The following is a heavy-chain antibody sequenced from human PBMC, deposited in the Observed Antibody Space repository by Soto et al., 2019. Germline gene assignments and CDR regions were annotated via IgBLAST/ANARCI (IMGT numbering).Heavy chain of an antibody. CDR2: ISGGGDTT. Sequence: EVQLLESGGGLVQPGGSLRLSCAASGFTFNNYAMTWVRQAPGKGLEWVSAISGGGDTTSYADSVKGRFTVSRDGSKNTLYLQMSSLRAEDTALYYCAKVRGGSASLTPRVDFWGQGTLVTVAS. V-gene: IGHV3-23*01. J-gene: IGHJ4*02. CDR3: AKVRGGSASLTPRVDF. D-gene: IGHD3-10*01. CDR1: GFTFNNYA.